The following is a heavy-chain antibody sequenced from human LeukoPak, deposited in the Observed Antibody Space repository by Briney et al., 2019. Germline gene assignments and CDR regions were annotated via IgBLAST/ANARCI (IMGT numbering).Heavy chain of an antibody. V-gene: IGHV1-69*13. J-gene: IGHJ6*02. CDR1: GGTFSSYA. D-gene: IGHD3-9*01. CDR2: IIPIFGTA. Sequence: SVKVSCKAYGGTFSSYAISWVRQAPGQGLEWMGAIIPIFGTANYAQKFQGRVTITADESTSTAYMELSSLRSVETAVYYCASDGPYDILTGYRHYYGMDVWGQGTTVTGSS. CDR3: ASDGPYDILTGYRHYYGMDV.